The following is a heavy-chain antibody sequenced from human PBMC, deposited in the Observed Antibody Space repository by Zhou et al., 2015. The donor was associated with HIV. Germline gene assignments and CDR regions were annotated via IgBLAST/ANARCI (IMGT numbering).Heavy chain of an antibody. CDR1: GGTFSSYA. D-gene: IGHD3-3*01. J-gene: IGHJ6*03. V-gene: IGHV1-69*01. CDR2: IIPIFGTA. CDR3: ARGLRFLEWLLLGPRDAAPSSYYYYMDV. Sequence: QVQVVQSGPEVKKPGSSVKVSCKASGGTFSSYAISWVRQAPGQGLEWMGGIIPIFGTANYAQKFQGRVTITADESTSTAYMELSSLRSEDTAVYYCARGLRFLEWLLLGPRDAAPSSYYYYMDVWGKGTTVTVSS.